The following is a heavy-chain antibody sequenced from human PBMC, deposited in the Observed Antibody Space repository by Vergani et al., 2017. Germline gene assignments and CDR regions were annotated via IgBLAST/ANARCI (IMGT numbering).Heavy chain of an antibody. D-gene: IGHD2/OR15-2a*01. Sequence: QVQLVESGGGVVQPGRSLRLSCAASGFTFSSYGMHWVRQAPGKGLDWVAVIWYDGSNKYYADSVKGRFTISRDNSKNTLYLQMNSLRAEDTAVYYCARGGYFGHNWFDPWGQGTLVTVSS. J-gene: IGHJ5*02. CDR2: IWYDGSNK. CDR1: GFTFSSYG. V-gene: IGHV3-33*01. CDR3: ARGGYFGHNWFDP.